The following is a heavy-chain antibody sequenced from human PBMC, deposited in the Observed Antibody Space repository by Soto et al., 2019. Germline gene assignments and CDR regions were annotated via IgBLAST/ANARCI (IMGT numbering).Heavy chain of an antibody. D-gene: IGHD2-21*01. CDR2: ISSGALTI. CDR3: TRLSCAGAACPSDF. J-gene: IGHJ4*02. CDR1: GFSFSAYS. Sequence: GGSLRLSCAASGFSFSAYSMTWVRQAPGRGLEWLPYISSGALTIYYADSVKGRFTISRDNAKNSLFLQINSLRAEDTAVYHCTRLSCAGAACPSDFWGLGTLVTVSS. V-gene: IGHV3-48*01.